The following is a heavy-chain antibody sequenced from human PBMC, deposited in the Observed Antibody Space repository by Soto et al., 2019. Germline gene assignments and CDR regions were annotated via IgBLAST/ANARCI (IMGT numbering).Heavy chain of an antibody. D-gene: IGHD2-21*02. V-gene: IGHV4-38-2*01. CDR3: ARYCGGDCYPPPYWYFDL. CDR1: GYSISSGYY. Sequence: PSETLSLTCAVSGYSISSGYYWGWIRQPPGKGLEWIGSIYHSGSTYYNPSLKSRVTISVDTSKNQFSLKLSSVTAADTAVYYCARYCGGDCYPPPYWYFDLWGRGTLVTVSS. J-gene: IGHJ2*01. CDR2: IYHSGST.